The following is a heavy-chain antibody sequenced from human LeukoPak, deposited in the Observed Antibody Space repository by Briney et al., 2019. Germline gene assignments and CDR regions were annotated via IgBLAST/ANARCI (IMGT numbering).Heavy chain of an antibody. CDR1: GFTFSSYG. CDR3: AKNAVTTVYYYYGMDV. D-gene: IGHD4-17*01. Sequence: GGSLRLSCAASGFTFSSYGMHWVRQAPGKGLEWVAVISYDGSNKYYADSVKGRFTISRDNSKNTLYLHMNSLRAEDTAVYYCAKNAVTTVYYYYGMDVWGQGTTVTVSS. J-gene: IGHJ6*02. CDR2: ISYDGSNK. V-gene: IGHV3-30*18.